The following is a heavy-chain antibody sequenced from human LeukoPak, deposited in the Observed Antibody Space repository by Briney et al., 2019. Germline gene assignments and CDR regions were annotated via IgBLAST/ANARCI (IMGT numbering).Heavy chain of an antibody. D-gene: IGHD3-10*01. J-gene: IGHJ4*02. V-gene: IGHV4-59*01. CDR3: ARRYGSGTKSYFDN. CDR1: GGSISYYY. CDR2: VYYSGST. Sequence: SETLSLTCTVSGGSISYYYWSWIRQPPGKGLEWIGYVYYSGSTSYNPSLKSRVTISIDTSKNQFSLELNSVTAADTAVYHCARRYGSGTKSYFDNWGQGTLVTVSS.